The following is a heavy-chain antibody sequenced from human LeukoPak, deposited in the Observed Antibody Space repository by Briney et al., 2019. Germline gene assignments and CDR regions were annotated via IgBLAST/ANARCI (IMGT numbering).Heavy chain of an antibody. V-gene: IGHV3-7*01. CDR1: GLTFSNFW. CDR2: IKQDGSEK. J-gene: IGHJ4*02. CDR3: ARLWAHDY. D-gene: IGHD3-10*01. Sequence: GGSLRLSCVASGLTFSNFWMSWVRQAPGKGLEGVVNIKQDGSEKYYVDSVKGRFTISRDNAKNSLYLQMNNLRAEDTAVYYCARLWAHDYWGQGALVTVSS.